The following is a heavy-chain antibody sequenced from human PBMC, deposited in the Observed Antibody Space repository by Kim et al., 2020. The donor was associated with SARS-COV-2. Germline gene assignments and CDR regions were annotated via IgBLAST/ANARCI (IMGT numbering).Heavy chain of an antibody. Sequence: GGSLRLSCEGTGSAFSTFSMSWVRQRPGKGLEWVSGVSGTGDVTYYADSVKGRVTISRDNAKKTLYLHMDSLRVEDTALYYCTTHRGLNWNQPLDHWGQGSLVTVSS. CDR1: GSAFSTFS. V-gene: IGHV3-23*01. J-gene: IGHJ4*02. CDR3: TTHRGLNWNQPLDH. D-gene: IGHD1-1*01. CDR2: VSGTGDVT.